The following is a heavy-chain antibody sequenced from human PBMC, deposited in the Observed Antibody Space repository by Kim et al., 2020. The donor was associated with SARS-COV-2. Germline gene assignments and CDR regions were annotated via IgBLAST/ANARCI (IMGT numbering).Heavy chain of an antibody. CDR3: TRGALRGVAGSWYFDL. J-gene: IGHJ2*01. CDR1: GDSVSSNSAA. V-gene: IGHV6-1*01. D-gene: IGHD3-10*01. Sequence: SQTLSLTCAISGDSVSSNSAAWDWIRPSPSRGLAWLGRTYYRFKWYSDYAVSVKSRININTDTAKNQLTLQLNSVTPEDTAIYYCTRGALRGVAGSWYFDLWGRGTLVTVSS. CDR2: TYYRFKWYS.